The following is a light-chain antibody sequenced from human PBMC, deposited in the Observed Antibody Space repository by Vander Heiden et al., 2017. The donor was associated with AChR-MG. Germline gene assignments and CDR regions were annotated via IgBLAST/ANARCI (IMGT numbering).Light chain of an antibody. J-gene: IGLJ3*02. CDR3: QVCDSISNHVV. CDR1: DVGSKV. V-gene: IGLV3-21*02. CDR2: DDS. Sequence: SYVLTQDPSVSVAPGQTATVTCGGNDVGSKVVHCYQHKPAQAPVVVIYDDSDRPSGIPERFSGANSGATATLTISRVEAGDEATYYCQVCDSISNHVVFGRGTRRTVI.